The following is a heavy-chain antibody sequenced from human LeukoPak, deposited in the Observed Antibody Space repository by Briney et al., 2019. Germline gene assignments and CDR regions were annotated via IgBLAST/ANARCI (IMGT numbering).Heavy chain of an antibody. V-gene: IGHV1-69*05. CDR1: GYTFTSYG. CDR2: IIPIFGTA. J-gene: IGHJ3*02. Sequence: SVKFSCKASGYTFTSYGISWVRQAPGQGLEWMGGIIPIFGTANYAQKFQGRVTITTDESTSTAYMELSSLRSDDTAVYYCAIESAFDIWGQGTMVTVSS. CDR3: AIESAFDI.